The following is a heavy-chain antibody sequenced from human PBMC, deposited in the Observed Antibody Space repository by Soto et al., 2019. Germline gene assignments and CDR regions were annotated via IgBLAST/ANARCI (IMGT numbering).Heavy chain of an antibody. CDR2: MNPNSGNT. V-gene: IGHV1-8*01. CDR3: ARGYCSSTSCLGAFDI. Sequence: ASVKVSCTASGYTFTSYDINWVRQATGQGLEWMGWMNPNSGNTGYAQKFQGRVTMTRNTSISTAYMELSSLRSEDTAVYYCARGYCSSTSCLGAFDIWGQGTMVTVSS. D-gene: IGHD2-2*01. CDR1: GYTFTSYD. J-gene: IGHJ3*02.